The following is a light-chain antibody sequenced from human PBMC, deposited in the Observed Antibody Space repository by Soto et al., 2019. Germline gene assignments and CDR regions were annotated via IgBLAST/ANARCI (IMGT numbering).Light chain of an antibody. V-gene: IGKV3-11*01. CDR3: QQRSNWPST. CDR1: QSVSSY. Sequence: EIVWTQSPANLSLSPGERAALSCRASQSVSSYLAWYQQKPGQAPRLLIYDASNRATGIPARFSGSGSGTDFTLTISSLEPEDFAVYYCQQRSNWPSTFGGGTKVAIK. CDR2: DAS. J-gene: IGKJ4*01.